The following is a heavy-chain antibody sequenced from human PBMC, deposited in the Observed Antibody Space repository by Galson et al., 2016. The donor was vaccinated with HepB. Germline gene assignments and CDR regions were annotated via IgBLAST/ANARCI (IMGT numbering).Heavy chain of an antibody. CDR1: GFTFSSYS. Sequence: SLRLSCAASGFTFSSYSMAWVRQAPGKGLEWVSSLTSSGGSTHYTDSVKGRFTISRDNSKNTLYLHMNSLRAEDTALYYCAKVDCGGDCKRFDYWGQGTLVTVSS. D-gene: IGHD2-21*02. CDR3: AKVDCGGDCKRFDY. CDR2: LTSSGGST. V-gene: IGHV3-23*01. J-gene: IGHJ4*02.